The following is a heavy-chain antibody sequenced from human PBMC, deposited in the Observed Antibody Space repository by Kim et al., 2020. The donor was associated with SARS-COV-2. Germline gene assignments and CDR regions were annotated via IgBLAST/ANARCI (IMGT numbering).Heavy chain of an antibody. J-gene: IGHJ4*02. Sequence: SETLSLTCTVSGGSISSGSYYWSWIRQPAGKGLEWIGRIYTSGSTNYNPSLKSRVTISVDTSKNQFSLKLSSVTAADTAVYYCARMIDGYSDYWGQGTLVTVSS. CDR2: IYTSGST. D-gene: IGHD3-22*01. CDR3: ARMIDGYSDY. CDR1: GGSISSGSYY. V-gene: IGHV4-61*02.